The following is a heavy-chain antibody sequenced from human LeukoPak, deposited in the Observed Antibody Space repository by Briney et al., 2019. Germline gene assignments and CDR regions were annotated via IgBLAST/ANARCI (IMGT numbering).Heavy chain of an antibody. J-gene: IGHJ6*03. V-gene: IGHV3-21*01. D-gene: IGHD2-2*01. Sequence: GGSLRLSCAASGFTFSSYSMNWVCQAPGKGLEWVSSINSNSRYIYYADSVKGRFTISRDGAKNSLYLQMNSLRAEDTAVYYCARAFDTSWDYYYMDVWGKGTTVTVSS. CDR2: INSNSRYI. CDR1: GFTFSSYS. CDR3: ARAFDTSWDYYYMDV.